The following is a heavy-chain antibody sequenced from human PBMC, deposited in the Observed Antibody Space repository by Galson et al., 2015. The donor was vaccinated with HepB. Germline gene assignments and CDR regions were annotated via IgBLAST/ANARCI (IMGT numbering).Heavy chain of an antibody. CDR3: ATAYYGSGSYFGY. D-gene: IGHD3-10*01. CDR1: GYTLTELS. CDR2: FGPEDGET. Sequence: SVKVSCKVSGYTLTELSMHWVRQAPGKGLEWMGGFGPEDGETIYAQKFQGRVTMTEDTSTDTAYMELSSLRSEDTAVYYCATAYYGSGSYFGYWGQGTLVTVSS. J-gene: IGHJ4*02. V-gene: IGHV1-24*01.